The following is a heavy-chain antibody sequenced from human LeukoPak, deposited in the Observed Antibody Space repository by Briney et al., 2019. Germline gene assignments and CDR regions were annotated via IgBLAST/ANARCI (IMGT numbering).Heavy chain of an antibody. V-gene: IGHV4-38-2*02. J-gene: IGHJ4*02. Sequence: PAETLSLPCTVSGYSISSGYDRGWTRQPPGQGLEGIGIIYYSGRTYYNPCLKSRVTIPGDKTKNHFSLKMKPVTAADTCVYYCARAEYSSSSYEDYWGQGTLVTVSS. CDR2: IYYSGRT. D-gene: IGHD6-6*01. CDR1: GYSISSGYD. CDR3: ARAEYSSSSYEDY.